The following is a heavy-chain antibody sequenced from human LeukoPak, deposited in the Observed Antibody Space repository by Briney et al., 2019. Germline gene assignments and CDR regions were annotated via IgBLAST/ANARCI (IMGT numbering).Heavy chain of an antibody. D-gene: IGHD6-19*01. CDR2: ISGSGGST. CDR1: GFTFSSYA. Sequence: GSLRVSCAASGFTFSSYAMSWVRQAPGKGLEWVSAISGSGGSTYYADSVKGRFTISRDNSKNTLYLQMNSLRAEDTAVYFCARASQWLAFDDWGQGTLDPVSS. CDR3: ARASQWLAFDD. V-gene: IGHV3-23*01. J-gene: IGHJ4*02.